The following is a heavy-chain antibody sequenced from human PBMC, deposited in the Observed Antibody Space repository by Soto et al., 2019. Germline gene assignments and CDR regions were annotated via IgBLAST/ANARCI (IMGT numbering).Heavy chain of an antibody. CDR1: GFTFSNYG. Sequence: QVQLVESGGGVVQPGRSLRLSCAASGFTFSNYGMHWVRQAPGKGLEWVAVISYDGSNKYYADSVKGRFTISRDNSKNTLYLQMNSLRAEDTAVYYCAKDRSYGDYYFDYWGQGTLVTVSS. D-gene: IGHD4-17*01. CDR3: AKDRSYGDYYFDY. J-gene: IGHJ4*02. V-gene: IGHV3-30*18. CDR2: ISYDGSNK.